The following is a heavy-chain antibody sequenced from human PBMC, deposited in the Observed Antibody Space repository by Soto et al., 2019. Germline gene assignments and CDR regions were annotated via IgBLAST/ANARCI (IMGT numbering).Heavy chain of an antibody. CDR2: ISSSSSYI. J-gene: IGHJ4*02. V-gene: IGHV3-21*01. CDR1: GFTFSSYS. Sequence: GGSLRLSCAASGFTFSSYSMNWVRQAPGKGLEWVSSISSSSSYIYYADSVKGRFTISRDNAKNSLYLQMNSLRAEDTAVYYCARDAYDILTGYPPHFDYWGQGTLVTVSS. CDR3: ARDAYDILTGYPPHFDY. D-gene: IGHD3-9*01.